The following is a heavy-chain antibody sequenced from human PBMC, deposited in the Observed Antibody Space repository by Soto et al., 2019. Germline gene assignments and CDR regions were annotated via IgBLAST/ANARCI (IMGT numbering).Heavy chain of an antibody. D-gene: IGHD6-19*01. Sequence: EVQLVETGGDLIQPGGSLRLSCAASGFSVSINYMSWVRQAPGKGLEWVSIINADGSSYYAGSVKGRFTIYRDNSKNTVDLQMKSLRSEDTAVYYCASIAVAEGFDPWGQGTLVTVSS. CDR3: ASIAVAEGFDP. CDR2: INADGSS. V-gene: IGHV3-53*02. CDR1: GFSVSINY. J-gene: IGHJ5*02.